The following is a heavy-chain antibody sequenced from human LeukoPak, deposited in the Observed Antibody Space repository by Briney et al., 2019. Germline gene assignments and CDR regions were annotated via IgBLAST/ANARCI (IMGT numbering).Heavy chain of an antibody. Sequence: ASVKVSCKASGYTFTNNYIYWVRQAPGQGLERMGWINPNSGGTKFAQRFEGRVTVTRDTSLSTAYMELSSLTSDDTALYYCARRDATGWYYFDYWGQGTLVTVSS. D-gene: IGHD6-19*01. J-gene: IGHJ4*02. CDR3: ARRDATGWYYFDY. CDR1: GYTFTNNY. CDR2: INPNSGGT. V-gene: IGHV1-2*02.